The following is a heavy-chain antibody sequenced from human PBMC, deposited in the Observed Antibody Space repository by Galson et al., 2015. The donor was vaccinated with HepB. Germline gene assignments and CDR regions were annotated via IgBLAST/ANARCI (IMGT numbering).Heavy chain of an antibody. CDR2: ISSSSSTI. Sequence: SLRLSCAASGFTFSSYSMNWVRQAPGKGLEWVSYISSSSSTIYYTDSVKGRFTISRDNAKNSLYLQMNSLRDEDTAVYYCATSRGGGYYYSDYWGQGTLVTVSS. J-gene: IGHJ4*02. D-gene: IGHD2-21*01. CDR1: GFTFSSYS. V-gene: IGHV3-48*02. CDR3: ATSRGGGYYYSDY.